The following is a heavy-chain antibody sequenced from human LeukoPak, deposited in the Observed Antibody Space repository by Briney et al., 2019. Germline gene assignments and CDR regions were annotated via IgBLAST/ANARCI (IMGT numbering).Heavy chain of an antibody. D-gene: IGHD2-15*01. J-gene: IGHJ5*02. V-gene: IGHV1-2*06. CDR3: ARACSGGSCYSDNWFDP. Sequence: ASVKVSFTASGYTFTGYYMHWVRQAPGQGLEWMRRINPNSGATNFAKKFPGMVTMTRDTSISTPYMELSRLRSDDTAVYCCARACSGGSCYSDNWFDPWGQGTLVTVSS. CDR2: INPNSGAT. CDR1: GYTFTGYY.